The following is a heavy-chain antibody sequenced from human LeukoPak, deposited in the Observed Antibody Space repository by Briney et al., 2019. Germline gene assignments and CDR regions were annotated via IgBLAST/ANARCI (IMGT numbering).Heavy chain of an antibody. Sequence: GGSLRLSCAASGFTFSTYSMNWVRQAPGKGLEWVSYISSRSSTIYYVDSVKGRFTISRDNAKNSLYLQMNSLRAEDTAVYYCARDLDTYYGMDVWGQGTMVTVSS. CDR1: GFTFSTYS. CDR3: ARDLDTYYGMDV. CDR2: ISSRSSTI. D-gene: IGHD5-18*01. J-gene: IGHJ6*02. V-gene: IGHV3-48*01.